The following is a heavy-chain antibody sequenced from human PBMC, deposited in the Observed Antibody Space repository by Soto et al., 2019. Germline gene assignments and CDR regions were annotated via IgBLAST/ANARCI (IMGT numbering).Heavy chain of an antibody. V-gene: IGHV5-51*01. D-gene: IGHD3-22*01. CDR3: ARPPYDSSGYGAFDI. CDR1: GYNFTSYC. Sequence: GESLQISCKGSGYNFTSYCIGWVRQKPGKGLEWMGIIYPGDSDTRYSPSFQGQVTISADKSISTAYLQWSSLKASDTAMYYCARPPYDSSGYGAFDIWGQGTMVTVSS. CDR2: IYPGDSDT. J-gene: IGHJ3*02.